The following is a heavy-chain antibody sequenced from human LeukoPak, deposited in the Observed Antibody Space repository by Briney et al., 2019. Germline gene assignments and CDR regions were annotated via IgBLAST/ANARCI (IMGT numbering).Heavy chain of an antibody. V-gene: IGHV4-4*02. J-gene: IGHJ4*02. CDR3: AREGYDSSGQVDY. CDR1: GGSISSTNW. D-gene: IGHD3-22*01. Sequence: SETLSLTCGVSGGSISSTNWWTWVRQPPGKGLEWIGEVHLDGRTNYNPSLESRLTMSVDLSENHISLKLTSVTAADTAVYYCAREGYDSSGQVDYWGQGTLVTVSS. CDR2: VHLDGRT.